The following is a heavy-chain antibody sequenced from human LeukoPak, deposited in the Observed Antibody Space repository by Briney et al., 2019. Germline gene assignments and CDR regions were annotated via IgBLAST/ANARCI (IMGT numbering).Heavy chain of an antibody. CDR3: AREVIAADPLDY. V-gene: IGHV1-18*01. D-gene: IGHD6-13*01. CDR1: GYTLTSYG. CDR2: ISAYNGNT. J-gene: IGHJ4*02. Sequence: ASVKVSCKASGYTLTSYGISWVRQAPGQGLEWMGWISAYNGNTNYAQKLQGRVTMTTDTSTSTAYMELSSLRSDDTAVYYCAREVIAADPLDYWGQGTLVTVSS.